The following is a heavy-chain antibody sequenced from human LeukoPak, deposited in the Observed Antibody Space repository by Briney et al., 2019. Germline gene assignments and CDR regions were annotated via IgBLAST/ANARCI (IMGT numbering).Heavy chain of an antibody. CDR3: AKLAYSWYLGYFDY. CDR1: GLTFSSYA. V-gene: IGHV3-23*01. CDR2: ISGSDGST. J-gene: IGHJ4*02. D-gene: IGHD6-13*01. Sequence: GGSLRLSCAASGLTFSSYAMSWVRQAPGKGLEWVSVISGSDGSTYYADSVKGRFTISRDNSRNSLYLQMNSLRADDTAVYYCAKLAYSWYLGYFDYWGQGTLVTVSS.